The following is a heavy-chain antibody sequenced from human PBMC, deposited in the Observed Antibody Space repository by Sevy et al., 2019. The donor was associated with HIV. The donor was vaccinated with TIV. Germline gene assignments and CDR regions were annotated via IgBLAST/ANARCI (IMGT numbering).Heavy chain of an antibody. CDR2: MYYSGIT. D-gene: IGHD1-26*01. CDR1: GGSISSYY. CDR3: ARVNYSASAPGSWFDP. J-gene: IGHJ5*02. V-gene: IGHV4-59*01. Sequence: SESLTLTCTVSGGSISSYYWSWIRQPPGKGLEWMAYMYYSGITNYSPSLKSRLTISIDTSKNHFSLKLRSVTAADTAVYYCARVNYSASAPGSWFDPWGQGTLVSVSS.